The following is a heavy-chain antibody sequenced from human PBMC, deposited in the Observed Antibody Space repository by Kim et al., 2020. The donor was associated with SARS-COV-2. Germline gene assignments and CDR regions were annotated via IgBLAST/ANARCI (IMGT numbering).Heavy chain of an antibody. D-gene: IGHD6-19*01. CDR1: GFTVSSNY. J-gene: IGHJ6*02. CDR2: IYSGGST. Sequence: GGSLRLSCAASGFTVSSNYMSWVRQAPGKGLEWVSVIYSGGSTYYADSVKGRFTISRDNSKNTLYLQMNSLRAEDTAVYYCAREGVAGVQYYYGMDVWGQGTTVTVSS. V-gene: IGHV3-53*01. CDR3: AREGVAGVQYYYGMDV.